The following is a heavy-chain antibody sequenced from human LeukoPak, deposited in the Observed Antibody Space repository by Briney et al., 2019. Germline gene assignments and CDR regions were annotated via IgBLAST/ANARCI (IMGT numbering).Heavy chain of an antibody. D-gene: IGHD1-26*01. CDR1: GFRFSSYD. CDR2: ISGSGGIT. Sequence: GGSLRLSCAASGFRFSSYDMSWVRQAPGMVLEWVARISGSGGITKYADSVKGRSTISRDNSKDTVYLQMTSLRAEDTAVYYCAKCSETYYYFDYWGQGNLVTVSS. CDR3: AKCSETYYYFDY. J-gene: IGHJ4*02. V-gene: IGHV3-23*01.